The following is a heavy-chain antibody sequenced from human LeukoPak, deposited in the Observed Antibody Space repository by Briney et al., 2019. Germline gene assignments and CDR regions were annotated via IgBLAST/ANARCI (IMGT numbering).Heavy chain of an antibody. CDR2: ISYDGNNK. V-gene: IGHV3-30*18. CDR3: AKDGVEQWLAYYFDY. D-gene: IGHD6-19*01. Sequence: GGSLRLSCAASGFTFSSFDMNWVRQAPGKGLEWVAAISYDGNNKYYADSVKGRLTISRDNSKNTLYVQMNSLRAEDTALYYCAKDGVEQWLAYYFDYWGQGALVTVSS. J-gene: IGHJ4*02. CDR1: GFTFSSFD.